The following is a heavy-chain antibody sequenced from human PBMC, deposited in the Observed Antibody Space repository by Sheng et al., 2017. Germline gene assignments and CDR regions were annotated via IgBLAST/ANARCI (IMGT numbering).Heavy chain of an antibody. D-gene: IGHD3-10*01. Sequence: QVHLVQSGAEVKKPGSSVKVSCKASGGTFNTYTVTWVRQAPGQGLEWMGDIIPVFGTTNYGQKFQGRLTITADASTGTAYMELSGLRSDDTAIYYCAREGVRVAVGGSGAMDVWGQGTSVTVSS. CDR3: AREGVRVAVGGSGAMDV. V-gene: IGHV1-69*01. CDR1: GGTFNTYT. CDR2: IIPVFGTT. J-gene: IGHJ6*02.